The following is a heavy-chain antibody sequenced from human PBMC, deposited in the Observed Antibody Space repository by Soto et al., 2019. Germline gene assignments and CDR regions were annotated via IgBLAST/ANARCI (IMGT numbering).Heavy chain of an antibody. V-gene: IGHV4-59*12. CDR3: ATQEVGGSYVYTFDP. D-gene: IGHD1-26*01. CDR1: GASITTYY. Sequence: SETLSLTCTVSGASITTYYWSWIRQPPGKGLEWIGYIYHSGSTYYNPSLKSRVTISVDRSKNQFSLKLSSVTAADTAVYYCATQEVGGSYVYTFDPWGQGTLVTVSS. J-gene: IGHJ5*02. CDR2: IYHSGST.